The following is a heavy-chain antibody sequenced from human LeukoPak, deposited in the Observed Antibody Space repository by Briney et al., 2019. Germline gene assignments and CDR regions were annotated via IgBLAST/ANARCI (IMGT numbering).Heavy chain of an antibody. V-gene: IGHV1-18*01. CDR2: ISAYNGNT. CDR1: GYTFTSYG. Sequence: ASVKVSCKASGYTFTSYGISWVRQAPGQGLEWMGWISAYNGNTNYAQKLQGRVTMTTDTSTSTAYMELRSLRSDDTAVYYCARVVTYYDFWSGYRKNYYYYYMDVWGKGTTVTVSS. CDR3: ARVVTYYDFWSGYRKNYYYYYMDV. J-gene: IGHJ6*03. D-gene: IGHD3-3*01.